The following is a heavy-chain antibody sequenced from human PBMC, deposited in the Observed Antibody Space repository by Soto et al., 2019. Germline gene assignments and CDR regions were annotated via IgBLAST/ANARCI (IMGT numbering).Heavy chain of an antibody. V-gene: IGHV4-31*01. CDR1: GGSISSGGYY. CDR2: IYYSGST. D-gene: IGHD3-22*01. CDR3: ARRVIYYYDSTMGIGSFDI. J-gene: IGHJ3*02. Sequence: QVQLQESGPGLVKPSQTLSLTCTVSGGSISSGGYYWSWIRQHPGKGLEWIGYIYYSGSTYYNPSLKSLVTISVDTSKNQFSLKLSSVTAADTAVYYCARRVIYYYDSTMGIGSFDIWGQGTMVTVSS.